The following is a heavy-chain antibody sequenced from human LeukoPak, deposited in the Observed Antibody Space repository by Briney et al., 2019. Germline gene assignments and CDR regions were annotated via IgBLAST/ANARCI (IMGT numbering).Heavy chain of an antibody. J-gene: IGHJ4*02. CDR3: TREEYYYDSSGYYDY. D-gene: IGHD3-22*01. Sequence: GGSLRLSCTASGFTFGDYAISWVRQAPGKGLEWVGFIRSKAYGGTTEYAASVKGRFTISRDDSKIIAYLQMNSLKTEDTAVYYCTREEYYYDSSGYYDYWGQGTLVTVSS. CDR1: GFTFGDYA. V-gene: IGHV3-49*04. CDR2: IRSKAYGGTT.